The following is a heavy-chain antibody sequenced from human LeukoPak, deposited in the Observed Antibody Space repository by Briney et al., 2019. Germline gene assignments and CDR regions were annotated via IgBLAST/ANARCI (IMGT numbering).Heavy chain of an antibody. V-gene: IGHV4-30-2*01. CDR3: ATTILSDTFDI. CDR1: GGSISSGGYS. CDR2: IYHSGST. J-gene: IGHJ3*02. Sequence: PSETLSLTCAVSGGSISSGGYSWSWIRQPPGKGLEWIGYIYHSGSTYYNPSLKSRVTISVDRSKNQFSLKLSSVTAADTAVYYCATTILSDTFDIWGQGTMVTVSS. D-gene: IGHD3-9*01.